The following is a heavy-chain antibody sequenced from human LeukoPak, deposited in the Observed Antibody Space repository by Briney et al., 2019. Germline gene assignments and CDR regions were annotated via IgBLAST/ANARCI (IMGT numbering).Heavy chain of an antibody. CDR1: GGTFSSYA. V-gene: IGHV1-69*05. J-gene: IGHJ4*02. Sequence: SVKVSCKASGGTFSSYAISWVRQAPGQGLEWMGRIIPIFGTANYAQQFQVRVTITRDEYPSTAYMELSSLRSEDRAVYYCARKTMVRGVRFAYWGQGTLVTVSS. D-gene: IGHD3-10*01. CDR2: IIPIFGTA. CDR3: ARKTMVRGVRFAY.